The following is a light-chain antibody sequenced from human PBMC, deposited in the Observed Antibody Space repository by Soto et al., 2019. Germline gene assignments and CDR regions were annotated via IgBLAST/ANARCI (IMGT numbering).Light chain of an antibody. Sequence: QSVLTQPASVSGSPGQSITISCTGTSSDIGAYNYVSWYQQHPGKAPKLMIYDVNSRPSGVSNRFSGSKSGNTASLTISGLQAEDDADYYCTSWTTSTTMIFGGGTKLTVL. V-gene: IGLV2-14*03. CDR1: SSDIGAYNY. CDR3: TSWTTSTTMI. CDR2: DVN. J-gene: IGLJ2*01.